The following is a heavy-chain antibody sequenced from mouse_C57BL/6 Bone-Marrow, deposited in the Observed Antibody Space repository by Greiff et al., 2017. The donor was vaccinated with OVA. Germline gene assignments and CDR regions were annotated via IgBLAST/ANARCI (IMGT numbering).Heavy chain of an antibody. CDR3: TPVVATDY. CDR2: IDPETGGT. CDR1: GYTFTDYE. V-gene: IGHV1-15*01. D-gene: IGHD1-1*01. Sequence: QVHVKQSGAELVRPWASVTLSCKASGYTFTDYEMHWVKQTPVHGLEWIGAIDPETGGTAYNQKFKGKAILTADKSSSTAYMELRSLTSEDSAVYYCTPVVATDYWGQGTTLTVSS. J-gene: IGHJ2*01.